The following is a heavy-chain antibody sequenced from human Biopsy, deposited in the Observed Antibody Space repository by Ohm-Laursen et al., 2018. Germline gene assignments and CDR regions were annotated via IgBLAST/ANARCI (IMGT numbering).Heavy chain of an antibody. D-gene: IGHD5-18*01. CDR1: GASITKNY. CDR2: MYHSGST. J-gene: IGHJ4*02. V-gene: IGHV4-59*01. Sequence: SETLSLTCTVSGASITKNYWGWIRQAPGKGLEWIGCMYHSGSTNYNPFLKSRVTISVDTSNNQFSLNLRSVTAADTAVYYCARDGWQGYTYGFFESWGQGTLVTVSS. CDR3: ARDGWQGYTYGFFES.